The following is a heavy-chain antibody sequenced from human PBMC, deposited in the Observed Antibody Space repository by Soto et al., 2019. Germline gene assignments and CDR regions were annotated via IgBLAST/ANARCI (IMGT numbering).Heavy chain of an antibody. CDR3: AREAYCGGDCPEAEYFQH. CDR2: IIPIFGTA. Sequence: SVKVSCKASGGTFSSYAISWVRQAPGQGLEWMGGIIPIFGTANYAQKFQGRVTITADESTSTAYMELSSLRSEDTAVYYCAREAYCGGDCPEAEYFQHWGQGTLVTV. V-gene: IGHV1-69*13. CDR1: GGTFSSYA. J-gene: IGHJ1*01. D-gene: IGHD2-21*02.